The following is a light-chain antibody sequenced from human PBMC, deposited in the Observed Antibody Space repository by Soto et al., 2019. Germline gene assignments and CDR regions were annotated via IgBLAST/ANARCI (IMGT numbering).Light chain of an antibody. Sequence: QTVVTQSSSASASLGSSVKLTCTLSSGHSSYIIAWLQQQPGKAPRYLMKLEGSGSCNKGIGLPDRFSGSSSGADRYLTISNLQFEDEADYYCETWDSNTRVFGGGTKVTVL. V-gene: IGLV4-60*02. CDR1: SGHSSYI. CDR3: ETWDSNTRV. CDR2: LEGSGSC. J-gene: IGLJ3*02.